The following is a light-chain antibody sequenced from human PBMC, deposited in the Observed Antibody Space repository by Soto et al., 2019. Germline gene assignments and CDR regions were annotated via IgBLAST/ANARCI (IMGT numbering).Light chain of an antibody. CDR3: CSYAGSNPVI. CDR2: EDT. J-gene: IGLJ2*01. Sequence: QSALAQPASVSGSGGQSITISCSGTSSGVGFFNRVSWYQQHPGEAPKLIIYEDTKRPSGVSNRFSGSKSGNAASLTISGLQAEDEAYYYCCSYAGSNPVIFRGGTKLTVL. V-gene: IGLV2-23*01. CDR1: SSGVGFFNR.